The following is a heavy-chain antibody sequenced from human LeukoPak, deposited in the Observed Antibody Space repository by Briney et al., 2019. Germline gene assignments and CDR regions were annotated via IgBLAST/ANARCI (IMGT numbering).Heavy chain of an antibody. Sequence: PSETLSLTCTVSGDSISSTNYYWGWIRQPPGKGLEWIGSIYYSGSTYYNPSLKSRVTISVDTSKNQFSLKLSSVTAADTAVYYCARIYYDSSGYSQNFDYWGQGTLVTVSS. CDR3: ARIYYDSSGYSQNFDY. D-gene: IGHD3-22*01. V-gene: IGHV4-39*07. J-gene: IGHJ4*02. CDR1: GDSISSTNYY. CDR2: IYYSGST.